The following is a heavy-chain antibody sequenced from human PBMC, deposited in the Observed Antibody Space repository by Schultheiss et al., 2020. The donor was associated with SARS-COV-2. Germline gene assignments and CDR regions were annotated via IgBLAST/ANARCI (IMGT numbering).Heavy chain of an antibody. J-gene: IGHJ3*02. V-gene: IGHV4-31*03. D-gene: IGHD3/OR15-3a*01. CDR3: ARDGLDPVGDAFDT. Sequence: SETLSITCTVSGGSITTGGNYWSWIRQHPGKGLEWIGYIYDSGSTYYNPSLESRLTISLDTSKNQFSLSLSSVTAADTAVYYCARDGLDPVGDAFDTWGQGTMVTVSS. CDR2: IYDSGST. CDR1: GGSITTGGNY.